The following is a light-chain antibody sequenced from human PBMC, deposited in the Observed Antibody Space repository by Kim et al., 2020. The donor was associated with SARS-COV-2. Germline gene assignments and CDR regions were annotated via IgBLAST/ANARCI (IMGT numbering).Light chain of an antibody. Sequence: EIVLTQSPATLSLSPEERATLSCRASQSVSSYLAWYQQKPGQAPRLLIYDTSNRATGIPARFSGSGSGTDFTLTISSLEPEDFAVYYCQQRSNWPPLTFGGGTKVEI. CDR1: QSVSSY. V-gene: IGKV3-11*01. CDR2: DTS. CDR3: QQRSNWPPLT. J-gene: IGKJ4*01.